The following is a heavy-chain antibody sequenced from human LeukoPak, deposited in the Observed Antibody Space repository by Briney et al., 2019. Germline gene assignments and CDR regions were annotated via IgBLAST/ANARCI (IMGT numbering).Heavy chain of an antibody. V-gene: IGHV4-30-4*08. Sequence: SETLSLTCAVYGGSFSGYYWSWIRQPPGKGLEWIGYIYYSGSTYYNPSLKSRVTISVDTSKNQFSLKLSSVTAAGTAVYYCAREPVDLLYFDYWGQGTLVTVSS. CDR3: AREPVDLLYFDY. CDR1: GGSFSGYY. J-gene: IGHJ4*02. D-gene: IGHD5-12*01. CDR2: IYYSGST.